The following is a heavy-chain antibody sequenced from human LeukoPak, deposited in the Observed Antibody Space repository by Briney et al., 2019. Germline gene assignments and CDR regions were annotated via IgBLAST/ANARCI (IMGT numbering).Heavy chain of an antibody. J-gene: IGHJ4*02. D-gene: IGHD3-22*01. Sequence: GGSLRLSCSASGFTFSTYTMNWVRQAPGKGLEWVSAISRTSTYVHYADSVKGRFTISRDNAKNSLYLHMNSLRAEDTAVYYCARARGYYYDSSGYLSDYWGQGILVTVSS. CDR1: GFTFSTYT. CDR2: ISRTSTYV. V-gene: IGHV3-21*01. CDR3: ARARGYYYDSSGYLSDY.